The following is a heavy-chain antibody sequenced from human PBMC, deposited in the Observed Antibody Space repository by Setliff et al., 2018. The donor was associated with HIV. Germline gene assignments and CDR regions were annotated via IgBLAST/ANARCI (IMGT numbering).Heavy chain of an antibody. V-gene: IGHV4-61*02. J-gene: IGHJ4*02. CDR2: MHTSGST. CDR1: GGSISFGCYY. Sequence: PSETLSLTCTVSGGSISFGCYYWSWIRQPAGKGLEWIGRMHTSGSTSYNPSLKSRVTISTDTSKNQFSLELTSVIAADTAVYYCAREECTSWPRVHYWGQGALVTVS. D-gene: IGHD6-13*01. CDR3: AREECTSWPRVHY.